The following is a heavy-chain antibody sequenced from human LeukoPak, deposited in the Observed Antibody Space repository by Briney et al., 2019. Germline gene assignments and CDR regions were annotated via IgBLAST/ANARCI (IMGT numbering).Heavy chain of an antibody. CDR1: GGSISSYY. CDR3: ARDRGYSGYPSSFDP. J-gene: IGHJ5*02. CDR2: IYYSGST. Sequence: SETLSLTCTASGGSISSYYWSWIRQPPGKGLEWIGYIYYSGSTNYNPSLKSRVTISVDTSKNQFSLKLSSVTAADTAVYYCARDRGYSGYPSSFDPWGQGTLVTVSP. V-gene: IGHV4-59*01. D-gene: IGHD5-12*01.